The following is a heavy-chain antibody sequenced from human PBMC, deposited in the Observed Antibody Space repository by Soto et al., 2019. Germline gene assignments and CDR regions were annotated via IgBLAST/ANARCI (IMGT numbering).Heavy chain of an antibody. V-gene: IGHV5-51*01. CDR1: GYTFTSFW. D-gene: IGHD6-19*01. CDR3: ARPLDSSGWYVGY. Sequence: GESLKISCKGSGYTFTSFWIGWVRQMPGKGLEWMGIIYPGDSDTRYSPSFQGQVTISADKSISTAYLQWSSLKASDTAMYYCARPLDSSGWYVGYWGQGTLVTVSS. J-gene: IGHJ4*02. CDR2: IYPGDSDT.